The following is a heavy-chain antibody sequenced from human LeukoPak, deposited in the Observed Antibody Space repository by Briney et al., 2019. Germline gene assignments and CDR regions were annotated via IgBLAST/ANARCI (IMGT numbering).Heavy chain of an antibody. CDR3: ARSLWFGEPFLFDY. D-gene: IGHD3-10*01. V-gene: IGHV3-21*01. Sequence: GGSLRLSCAASGFTFSSYSMNWVRQAPGKGLEWVSSISSSSSYIYYADSVKGRFTISRDNAKNSLYLQMNSLSAEDTAVYYCARSLWFGEPFLFDYWGQGTLVTVSS. J-gene: IGHJ4*02. CDR2: ISSSSSYI. CDR1: GFTFSSYS.